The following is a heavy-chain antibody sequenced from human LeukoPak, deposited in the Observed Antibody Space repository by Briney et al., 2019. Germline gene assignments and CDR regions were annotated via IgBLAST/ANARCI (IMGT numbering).Heavy chain of an antibody. J-gene: IGHJ4*02. CDR1: GFTFSSYS. D-gene: IGHD5-24*01. CDR2: ISSSSSYT. V-gene: IGHV3-21*01. Sequence: GSLRLSCAASGFTFSSYSMNWVRQAPGKGLEWVSSISSSSSYTYYADSVKGRFTISRDNAKNSLYLQMNSLRAEDTAVYYCARDRGRDGYDNEWGYFDYWGQGALVTVSS. CDR3: ARDRGRDGYDNEWGYFDY.